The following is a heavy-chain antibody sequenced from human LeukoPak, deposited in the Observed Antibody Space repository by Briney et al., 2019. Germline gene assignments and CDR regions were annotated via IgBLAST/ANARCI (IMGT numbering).Heavy chain of an antibody. CDR2: ISYDGSNE. CDR1: GFTFSNYA. V-gene: IGHV3-30*04. Sequence: GRSLRLSCAASGFTFSNYAIHWVRQAPGKGLEWVAAISYDGSNEYYADSVKGRFTISRDNSKYTLYLQMNSLRAEDTAVYYRARNDIVAFFDYWGQGTLVTVSS. J-gene: IGHJ4*02. D-gene: IGHD5-12*01. CDR3: ARNDIVAFFDY.